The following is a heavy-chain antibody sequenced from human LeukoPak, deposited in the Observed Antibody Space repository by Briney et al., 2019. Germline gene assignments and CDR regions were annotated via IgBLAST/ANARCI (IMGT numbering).Heavy chain of an antibody. V-gene: IGHV3-74*01. CDR3: ARGGETYYDFWSGLYTPGTLHYFDY. CDR1: GFTFSSYW. J-gene: IGHJ4*02. Sequence: PGGSLRLSCAASGFTFSSYWMHWVRQAPETGLVWVSRIESDGSSTTYADSVKGRFAISRDNAKNTLYLQMNSLRAEDTAVYYCARGGETYYDFWSGLYTPGTLHYFDYWGQGTLVTVSS. CDR2: IESDGSST. D-gene: IGHD3-3*01.